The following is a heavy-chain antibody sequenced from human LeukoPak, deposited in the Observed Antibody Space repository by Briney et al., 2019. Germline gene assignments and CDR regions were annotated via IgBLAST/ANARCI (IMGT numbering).Heavy chain of an antibody. V-gene: IGHV3-64*01. CDR2: ISSNGGST. J-gene: IGHJ4*02. Sequence: GGSLRLSCEASGFTFSSYAMHWVRQAPGKGLEYVSAISSNGGSTYYANSVKGRFTISRDNSKNTLYLQMGSLRAEDMAVYYCARAHTIFGVVTHYDYWGQGTLVTVSS. CDR3: ARAHTIFGVVTHYDY. D-gene: IGHD3-3*01. CDR1: GFTFSSYA.